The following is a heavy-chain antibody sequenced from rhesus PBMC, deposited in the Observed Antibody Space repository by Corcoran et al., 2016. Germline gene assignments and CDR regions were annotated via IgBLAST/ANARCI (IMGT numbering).Heavy chain of an antibody. CDR3: SRGGNYFDS. CDR1: GSSISSYY. J-gene: IGHJ4*01. V-gene: IGHV4-165*01. Sequence: QVQLQESGPGLVKPSETLPLTCVVSGSSISSYYWSWIRQSPGKGLEWIGYIRGGIGSTNYNPSLKSRVTISKDTSKNQFSLKVTSVTAADTAVYYCSRGGNYFDSWGQGVLVTVSS. CDR2: IRGGIGST.